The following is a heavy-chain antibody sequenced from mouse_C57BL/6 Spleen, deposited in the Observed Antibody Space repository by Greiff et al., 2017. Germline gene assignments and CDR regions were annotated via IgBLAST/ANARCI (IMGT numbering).Heavy chain of an antibody. V-gene: IGHV1-52*01. J-gene: IGHJ4*01. Sequence: VKLLESGAELVRPGSSVKLSCKASGYTFTSYWMHWVKQRPIQGLEWIGNTDPSDSETHYNQKFKDKATLTVDKSSSTAYMQLSSLTSEDSAVYYCARERDYAMDYWDQGTSVTVSS. CDR2: TDPSDSET. CDR3: ARERDYAMDY. CDR1: GYTFTSYW.